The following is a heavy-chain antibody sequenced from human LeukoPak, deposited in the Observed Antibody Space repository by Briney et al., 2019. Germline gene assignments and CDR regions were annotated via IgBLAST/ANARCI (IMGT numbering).Heavy chain of an antibody. Sequence: SETLSLTCTVSGYSISSGYYWGWIRQPTGKGLEWIGSIYHSGRTYYNPSLKSRVTISVDTSKNQFSLKLSSVTAADTAVYYCARDRGPAAAIFDYWGQGTLVTVSS. CDR2: IYHSGRT. D-gene: IGHD2-2*01. V-gene: IGHV4-38-2*02. CDR3: ARDRGPAAAIFDY. CDR1: GYSISSGYY. J-gene: IGHJ4*02.